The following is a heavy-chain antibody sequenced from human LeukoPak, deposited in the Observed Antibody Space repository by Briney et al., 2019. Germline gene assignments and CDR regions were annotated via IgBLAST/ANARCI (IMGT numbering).Heavy chain of an antibody. J-gene: IGHJ4*02. CDR3: ARNPYCSGGSCYLRRSSGYYYCDY. V-gene: IGHV1-69*02. D-gene: IGHD2-15*01. CDR1: GYTFTGYY. Sequence: ASVKVSCKASGYTFTGYYMHWVRQAPGQGLEWMGRIIPILGIANYAQKFQGRVTITADKSTSTAYMELSSLRSEDTAVYYCARNPYCSGGSCYLRRSSGYYYCDYWGQGTLVTVSS. CDR2: IIPILGIA.